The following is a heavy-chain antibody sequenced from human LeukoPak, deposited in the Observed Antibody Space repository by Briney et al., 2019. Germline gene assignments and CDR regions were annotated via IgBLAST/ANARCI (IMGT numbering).Heavy chain of an antibody. CDR1: GFTFSSYS. D-gene: IGHD6-19*01. V-gene: IGHV3-48*04. J-gene: IGHJ4*02. CDR3: ARVSIAVAGGDLDY. CDR2: ISSSSSTI. Sequence: GGSLRLSCAASGFTFSSYSMNWVRQAPGKGLEWVSYISSSSSTIYYADSVKGRFTISRGNAKNSLYLQMTSLRAEDTAVYYCARVSIAVAGGDLDYWGQGTLVTVSS.